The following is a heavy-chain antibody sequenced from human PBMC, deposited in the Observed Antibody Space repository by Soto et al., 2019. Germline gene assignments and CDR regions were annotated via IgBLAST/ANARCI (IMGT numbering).Heavy chain of an antibody. J-gene: IGHJ3*02. CDR3: AIESAEYDILTGYFPHAFDI. CDR2: IIPIFGTA. V-gene: IGHV1-69*13. D-gene: IGHD3-9*01. CDR1: GGTFSSYA. Sequence: ASVKVSCKASGGTFSSYAISWVRQAPGQGLEWMGGIIPIFGTANYAQKFQGRVTITADESTSTAYMELSSLRSEDTAVYYCAIESAEYDILTGYFPHAFDIWGQGTMVTVSS.